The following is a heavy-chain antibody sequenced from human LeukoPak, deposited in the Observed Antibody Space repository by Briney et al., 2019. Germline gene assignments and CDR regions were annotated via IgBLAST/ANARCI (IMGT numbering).Heavy chain of an antibody. D-gene: IGHD1-14*01. CDR2: IYSSVST. CDR3: VCGSGYFFDY. V-gene: IGHV4-39*01. CDR1: GASIRRNNYY. J-gene: IGHJ4*02. Sequence: PSEALSLTCTVSGASIRRNNYYWGWIRQPPGKGLEWIGTIYSSVSTYYNPSLESRVTISVDTSKNQFSLKLTSVTAVDTAVFYCVCGSGYFFDYWGQGTLVTVSS.